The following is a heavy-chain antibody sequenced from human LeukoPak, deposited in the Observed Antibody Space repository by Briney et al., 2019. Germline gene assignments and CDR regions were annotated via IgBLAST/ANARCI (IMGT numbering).Heavy chain of an antibody. CDR3: ARYYGSGSYTISP. D-gene: IGHD3-10*01. V-gene: IGHV1-18*01. CDR2: ISTYNGNT. Sequence: ASVKVSCKASGYTFTSYGISWVRQAPGQGLEWMGWISTYNGNTNYDQKLQGRVTITTDTSTSTAYMELRSLRFDDTAVYYCARYYGSGSYTISPWGQGTLVTVSS. J-gene: IGHJ5*02. CDR1: GYTFTSYG.